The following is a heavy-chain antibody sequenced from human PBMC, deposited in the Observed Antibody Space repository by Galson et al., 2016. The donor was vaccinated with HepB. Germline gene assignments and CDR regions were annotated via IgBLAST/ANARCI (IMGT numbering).Heavy chain of an antibody. D-gene: IGHD4-11*01. Sequence: SLRLSCAASGFTFSRYGMHWVRQAPGKGLEWVAVISFDGSYKYYADSVKGRFTISRDNSKNTIYLQMSSLRAEDTAVYYCAKTTAWVAYYYYGMDVWGQGTTVTVSS. V-gene: IGHV3-30*18. CDR2: ISFDGSYK. CDR3: AKTTAWVAYYYYGMDV. CDR1: GFTFSRYG. J-gene: IGHJ6*02.